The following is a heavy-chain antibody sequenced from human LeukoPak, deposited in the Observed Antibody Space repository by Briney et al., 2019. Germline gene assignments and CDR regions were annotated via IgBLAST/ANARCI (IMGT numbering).Heavy chain of an antibody. CDR1: GYSISSGYY. CDR2: IYHSGST. J-gene: IGHJ4*02. CDR3: ARHGPIVVVDY. V-gene: IGHV4-38-2*01. Sequence: PSETLSLTCAVSGYSISSGYYWGWIRQPPGKGLEWIGSIYHSGSTYYNPSLKSRVTISVDTSKNQFSQKLSSVTAADTAVYYCARHGPIVVVDYWGQGTLVTVSS. D-gene: IGHD2-2*01.